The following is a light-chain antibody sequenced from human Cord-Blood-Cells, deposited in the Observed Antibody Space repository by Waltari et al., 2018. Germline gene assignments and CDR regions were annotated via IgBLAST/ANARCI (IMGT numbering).Light chain of an antibody. J-gene: IGKJ1*01. CDR1: QSISSY. CDR2: AAS. CDR3: QQSYSTTWT. V-gene: IGKV1-39*01. Sequence: DIQMTQSPSSLSASVGDRVTITCRASQSISSYLNWYQQKPGKAPKLLIYAASSLQSWVPSRFSGSGSGTDFTLTISSLQPEDFATYYCQQSYSTTWTFGQGTKVESK.